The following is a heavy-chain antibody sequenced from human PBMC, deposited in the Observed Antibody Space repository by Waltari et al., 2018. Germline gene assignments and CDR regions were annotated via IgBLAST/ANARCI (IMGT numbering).Heavy chain of an antibody. CDR2: ISDSGVIT. CDR3: ARHLYSIDYLELAK. J-gene: IGHJ4*02. CDR1: GFNFISYA. Sequence: EEHLLESGGGLAQPGGSLRLSCAASGFNFISYAWSWVRQAPGNGLEWVSGISDSGVITKYADSVKGRLTVSRDNSKNTVFLHLNSLRAEDTAIYYCARHLYSIDYLELAKWGQGTLVTVSS. V-gene: IGHV3-23*01. D-gene: IGHD3-22*01.